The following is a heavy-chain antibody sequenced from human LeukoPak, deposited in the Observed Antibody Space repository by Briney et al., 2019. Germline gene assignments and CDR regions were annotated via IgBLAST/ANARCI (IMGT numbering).Heavy chain of an antibody. CDR1: GFIFSDFS. Sequence: PGGSLRLSCTVSGFIFSDFSMSWVRQAPGKGLGWVAKMSEDGNEIFYVDSVKGRFTISRDNAKNTLYLQMNSLRAEDTAVYYCASGTYYYDSSGYYNWGQGTLVTVSS. CDR3: ASGTYYYDSSGYYN. J-gene: IGHJ4*02. D-gene: IGHD3-22*01. CDR2: MSEDGNEI. V-gene: IGHV3-7*01.